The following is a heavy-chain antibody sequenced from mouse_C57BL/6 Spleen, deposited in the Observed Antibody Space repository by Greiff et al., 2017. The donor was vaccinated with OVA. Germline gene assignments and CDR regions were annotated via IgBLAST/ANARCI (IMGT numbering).Heavy chain of an antibody. CDR3: AIITTHFDY. V-gene: IGHV1-69*01. J-gene: IGHJ2*01. D-gene: IGHD1-1*01. CDR1: GYTFTSYW. CDR2: IDPSDSYT. Sequence: QVQLQQPGAELVMPGASVKLSCKASGYTFTSYWMHWVKQRPGQGLEWIGEIDPSDSYTNYNQKFKGKYTLTVDKSSSTAYMQLSSLTSEDSAVYYCAIITTHFDYWGQGTTLTVSS.